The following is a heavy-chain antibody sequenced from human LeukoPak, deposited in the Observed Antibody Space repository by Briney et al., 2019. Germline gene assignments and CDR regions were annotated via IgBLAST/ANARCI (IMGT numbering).Heavy chain of an antibody. CDR3: ARLMRRRAAAGIDY. J-gene: IGHJ4*02. CDR2: IYYSGST. CDR1: GGSISSSSYY. D-gene: IGHD6-13*01. Sequence: ETLSLTCTVSGGSISSSSYYWGWIRQPPGKGLEWIGSIYYSGSTYYNPSLKSRVTISVDTSKNQFSLKLSSVTAADTAVYYCARLMRRRAAAGIDYWGQGTLVTVSS. V-gene: IGHV4-39*01.